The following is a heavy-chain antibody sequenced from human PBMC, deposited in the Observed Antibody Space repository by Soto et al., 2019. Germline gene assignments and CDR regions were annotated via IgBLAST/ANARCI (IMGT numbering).Heavy chain of an antibody. CDR1: GFTFDNYA. CDR3: AKDLYGDFDY. CDR2: ISGSSAVT. V-gene: IGHV3-23*01. Sequence: PGGSLRLSCAASGFTFDNYAMTWVRQAPGKGLEWVSTISGSSAVTYYTDSVKGRFTISRDNSKNTLYLQMNNLRADDTAVYYCAKDLYGDFDYWGQGTLVTVSS. J-gene: IGHJ4*02. D-gene: IGHD4-17*01.